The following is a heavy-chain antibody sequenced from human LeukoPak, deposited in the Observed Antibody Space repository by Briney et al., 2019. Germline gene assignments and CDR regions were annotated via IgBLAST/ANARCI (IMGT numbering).Heavy chain of an antibody. J-gene: IGHJ6*03. V-gene: IGHV1-18*01. D-gene: IGHD4-23*01. CDR2: ISAYNGNT. Sequence: GASVKVSCKASGYTFTSYGITWVRQAPGQGLEWMGWISAYNGNTNYAQKLQGRVTMTTDTSTSTAYMELRSLRSDDTAVYYCARVHYGGHYYYYMDVWGKGTTVTISS. CDR3: ARVHYGGHYYYYMDV. CDR1: GYTFTSYG.